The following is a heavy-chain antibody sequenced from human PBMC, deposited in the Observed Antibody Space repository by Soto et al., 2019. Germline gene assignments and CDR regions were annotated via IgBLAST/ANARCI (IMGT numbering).Heavy chain of an antibody. D-gene: IGHD3-22*01. Sequence: QVQLVESGGGVVQPGRSLRLSCAASGLTFSNYTMHWVRQAPGKGLEWVAVISYDGINKYYADSVKGRFTFSRDNSKNTLELQMNSLRAEDTALYYCVRERYYYDSAGYLAFWGQGTLVTVSS. J-gene: IGHJ4*02. CDR1: GLTFSNYT. V-gene: IGHV3-30-3*01. CDR3: VRERYYYDSAGYLAF. CDR2: ISYDGINK.